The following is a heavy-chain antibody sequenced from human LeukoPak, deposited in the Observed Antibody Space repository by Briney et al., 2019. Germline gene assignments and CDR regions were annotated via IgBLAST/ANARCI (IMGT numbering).Heavy chain of an antibody. V-gene: IGHV4-30-2*01. D-gene: IGHD6-13*01. CDR2: IYHSGST. CDR3: ASAEPRGSSWYPY. CDR1: GGSVSSGGYY. J-gene: IGHJ4*02. Sequence: NPSETLSLTCTASGGSVSSGGYYWSWIRQPPGKGLEWIGYIYHSGSTYYNPSLKSRVTISVDTSKNQFSLKLSSVTAADTAVYYCASAEPRGSSWYPYWGQGTLVTVSS.